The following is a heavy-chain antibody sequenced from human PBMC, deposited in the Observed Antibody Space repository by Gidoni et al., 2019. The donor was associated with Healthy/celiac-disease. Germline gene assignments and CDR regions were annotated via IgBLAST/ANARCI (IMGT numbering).Heavy chain of an antibody. V-gene: IGHV3-15*07. CDR2: IKSKTDGETT. J-gene: IGHJ5*02. CDR3: TTVDGWFDP. Sequence: EVQLVESGGGLVKPGGSLRLSCAASGFTFSNAWMNWVRQAPGKGLEWVGRIKSKTDGETTDYAAPVKGRFTISRDDSKNTLYLQMNSLKTEDTAVYYCTTVDGWFDPWGQGTLVTVSS. CDR1: GFTFSNAW.